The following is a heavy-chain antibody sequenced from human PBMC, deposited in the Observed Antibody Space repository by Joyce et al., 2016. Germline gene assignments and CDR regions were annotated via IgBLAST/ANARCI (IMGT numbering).Heavy chain of an antibody. CDR3: TRISRIISGDY. CDR2: INPDGSDQ. Sequence: EVQLVESGGGLVQPGGSLRLSCVVSGLTFSNSWMNWVRQATGKGLEWVANINPDGSDQYYVDSVKGRFTISRDNAKNSLYLQMNSLRVEDTAVYYCTRISRIISGDYWGQGTLVTVSS. CDR1: GLTFSNSW. V-gene: IGHV3-7*03. J-gene: IGHJ4*02. D-gene: IGHD2-2*01.